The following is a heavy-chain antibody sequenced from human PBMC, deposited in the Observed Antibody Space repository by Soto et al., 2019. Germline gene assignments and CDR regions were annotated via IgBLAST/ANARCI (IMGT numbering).Heavy chain of an antibody. CDR1: GGSFSGYY. CDR3: AGVKLGLFDY. D-gene: IGHD6-6*01. J-gene: IGHJ4*02. CDR2: INHSGST. Sequence: SETLSLTCAVYGGSFSGYYWSWIRQPPGKGLEWIGEINHSGSTNYNPSLKSRVTISVDTSKNQFSLKLTSVTAADTAVYYCAGVKLGLFDYWGQGSLVTVSS. V-gene: IGHV4-34*01.